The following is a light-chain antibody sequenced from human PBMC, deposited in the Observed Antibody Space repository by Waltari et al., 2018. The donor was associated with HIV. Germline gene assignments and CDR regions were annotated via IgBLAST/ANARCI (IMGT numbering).Light chain of an antibody. CDR3: TSYAGSNNLVI. CDR1: SSDVGPYDY. V-gene: IGLV2-8*01. Sequence: QSALTQPPSASGSPGQSVTISCTGTSSDVGPYDYVSWSQQHPDKAPRLIIYEVNKRPSGVPDRFSGSKSGNTASLTVAGLQAEDEADYYCTSYAGSNNLVIFGGGTKVTVL. J-gene: IGLJ2*01. CDR2: EVN.